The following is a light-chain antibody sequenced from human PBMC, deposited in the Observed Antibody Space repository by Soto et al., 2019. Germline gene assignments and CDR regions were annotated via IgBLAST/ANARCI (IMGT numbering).Light chain of an antibody. V-gene: IGKV3-20*01. J-gene: IGKJ3*01. CDR3: QQYGRPPFS. CDR1: QSVSSNY. CDR2: GAS. Sequence: EIVLTQSPGTLSLSPGEGATLSCRASQSVSSNYLAWYQHKPGQAPRLLMYGASRRAPGIPDRFSGSGSGTAFTLTISSLEPEDFAVYYCQQYGRPPFSFGPGTKGDIK.